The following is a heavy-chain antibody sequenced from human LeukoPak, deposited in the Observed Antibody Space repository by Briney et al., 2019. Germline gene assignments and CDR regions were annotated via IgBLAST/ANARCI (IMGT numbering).Heavy chain of an antibody. CDR2: IYYSGST. CDR3: ARQAVVTPYNWFDP. V-gene: IGHV4-59*08. CDR1: GGSISSYY. Sequence: SETLSLTCSVSGGSISSYYWSWIRQPPGKGLEWIGYIYYSGSTNYNPSLKSRATISVDTSKNQFSLKLNSVTAADTAVYYCARQAVVTPYNWFDPWGQGTLVTVSS. D-gene: IGHD4-23*01. J-gene: IGHJ5*02.